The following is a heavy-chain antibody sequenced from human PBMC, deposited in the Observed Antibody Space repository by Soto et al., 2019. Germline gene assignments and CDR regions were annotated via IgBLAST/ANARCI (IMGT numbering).Heavy chain of an antibody. J-gene: IGHJ4*02. CDR2: ISSSSSYI. CDR1: GFTFSSYS. D-gene: IGHD3-16*01. CDR3: AFGNLSYYFDY. Sequence: GGSLRLSCAASGFTFSSYSMNWVRQAPGKGLEWVSSISSSSSYIYYADSVKGRFTISRDNAKNSLYLQMNSLRAEDTAVYHCAFGNLSYYFDYWGQGTPVTVSS. V-gene: IGHV3-21*01.